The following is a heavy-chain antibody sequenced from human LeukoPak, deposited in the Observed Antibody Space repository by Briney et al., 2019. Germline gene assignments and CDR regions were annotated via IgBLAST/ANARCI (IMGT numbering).Heavy chain of an antibody. CDR2: RYYSGHT. CDR3: ARHRLSTTSGEGPTFFDF. D-gene: IGHD2-2*01. CDR1: GGSISDSRYY. V-gene: IGHV4-39*01. J-gene: IGHJ4*02. Sequence: SETLSLTCTVSGGSISDSRYYWGWVRQPPGRGLEWIGSRYYSGHTYYNPSLESRVTISVDTSKNQFSLYLTSVTAADTSVYFCARHRLSTTSGEGPTFFDFWVQGTQVTVSS.